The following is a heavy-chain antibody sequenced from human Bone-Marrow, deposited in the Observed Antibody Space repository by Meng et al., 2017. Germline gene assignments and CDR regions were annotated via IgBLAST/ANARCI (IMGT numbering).Heavy chain of an antibody. CDR2: ISYDGSNK. CDR1: GFTFSSYA. J-gene: IGHJ5*02. Sequence: QVQLVGAWGGVGQPVRSLRLSCAASGFTFSSYAMHWVRQAPGKGLEWVAVISYDGSNKYYADSVKGRFTISRDNSKNTLYLQMNSLRAEDTAVYYCARDSWFDPWGQGTLVTVSS. V-gene: IGHV3-30*04. CDR3: ARDSWFDP.